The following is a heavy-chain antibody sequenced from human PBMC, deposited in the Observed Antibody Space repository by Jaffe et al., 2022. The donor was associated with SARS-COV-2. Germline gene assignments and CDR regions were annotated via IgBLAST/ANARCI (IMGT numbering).Heavy chain of an antibody. CDR3: AREGRYGEYVDY. CDR2: INAGDGDT. V-gene: IGHV1-3*01. Sequence: QVQLVQSGAEVKKPGASVKISCKASGYTFTSYAIHWVRQAPGQRLEWMGWINAGDGDTKYSQKFQGRVTLTRATSASTAYMELIYLRSEDTAMYYCAREGRYGEYVDYWGQGTLVTVSS. CDR1: GYTFTSYA. J-gene: IGHJ4*02. D-gene: IGHD4-17*01.